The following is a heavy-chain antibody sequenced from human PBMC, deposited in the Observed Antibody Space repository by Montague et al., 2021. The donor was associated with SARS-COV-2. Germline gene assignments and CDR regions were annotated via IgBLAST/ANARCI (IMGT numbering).Heavy chain of an antibody. CDR1: GGSITGYY. CDR3: VRAHPYGGPRGAYDI. Sequence: SETLSLTCTVSGGSITGYYWSWLRRSPGKGLEWISYIYDGGAVNYNPSLGSRVTISTDTYKNQLQLQVNSVTAAATDAAYCVRAHPYGGPRGAYDIWGQGTVVTVSS. J-gene: IGHJ3*02. V-gene: IGHV4-59*01. CDR2: IYDGGAV. D-gene: IGHD4-23*01.